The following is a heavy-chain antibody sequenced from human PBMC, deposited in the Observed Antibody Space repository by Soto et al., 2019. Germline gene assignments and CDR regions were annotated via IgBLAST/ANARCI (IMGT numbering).Heavy chain of an antibody. J-gene: IGHJ3*02. Sequence: SGPTLVNPTQTLTLTCTFSGFSLSTSGMCVSWIRQPPGKALEWLALIDWDDDKYYSTSLKTRLTISKDTSKNQVVLTMTNMDPVDTATYYCARISTCSSSDPGAFDIWGQGTMVTVSS. V-gene: IGHV2-70*01. CDR3: ARISTCSSSDPGAFDI. CDR1: GFSLSTSGMC. D-gene: IGHD6-13*01. CDR2: IDWDDDK.